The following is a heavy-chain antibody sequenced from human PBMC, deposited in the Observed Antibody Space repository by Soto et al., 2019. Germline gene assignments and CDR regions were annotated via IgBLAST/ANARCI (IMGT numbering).Heavy chain of an antibody. D-gene: IGHD6-13*01. V-gene: IGHV1-8*01. Sequence: QVQLVQSGAEVKKPGASVKVSCKASGYTFTSYDINWLRQATGQGLEWMGWMNPNSGNTGYAQKFQGRVTMTRNTSISTDYMELSSLRSEDRAVYYCARLKVRGSSPTHFGYWGQGTLVTVSS. CDR2: MNPNSGNT. CDR1: GYTFTSYD. CDR3: ARLKVRGSSPTHFGY. J-gene: IGHJ4*02.